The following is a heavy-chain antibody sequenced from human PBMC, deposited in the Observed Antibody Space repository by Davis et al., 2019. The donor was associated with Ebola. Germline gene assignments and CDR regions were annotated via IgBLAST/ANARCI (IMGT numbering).Heavy chain of an antibody. Sequence: GGSLRLSCAASGFTFSSYGMHWVRQAPGKGLEWVAVIWYDGSNKYYADSVKGRFTISRDNSKNTLYLQMNSLRAEDTAVYYCAKRIAVAGTHGMDVWGQGTTVTVSS. CDR1: GFTFSSYG. V-gene: IGHV3-33*06. CDR2: IWYDGSNK. CDR3: AKRIAVAGTHGMDV. J-gene: IGHJ6*02. D-gene: IGHD6-19*01.